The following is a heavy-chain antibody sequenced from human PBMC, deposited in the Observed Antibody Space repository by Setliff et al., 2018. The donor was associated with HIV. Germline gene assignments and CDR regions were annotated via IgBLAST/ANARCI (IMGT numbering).Heavy chain of an antibody. Sequence: SETLSLTCAVYGGSFNGYSWSWMRQPPGKGLEWIGYIYYSGSTNYNPSLKSRVTISVDTSQNQFSLKMSSVTAADTAVYYCTSGNFRAGLGYWGQGTLVTVSS. CDR3: TSGNFRAGLGY. D-gene: IGHD6-19*01. J-gene: IGHJ4*02. CDR1: GGSFNGYS. V-gene: IGHV4-59*01. CDR2: IYYSGST.